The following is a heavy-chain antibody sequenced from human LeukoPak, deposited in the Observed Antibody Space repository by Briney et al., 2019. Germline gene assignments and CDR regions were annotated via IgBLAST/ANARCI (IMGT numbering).Heavy chain of an antibody. J-gene: IGHJ2*01. D-gene: IGHD3-10*01. CDR2: IWDDGSNK. V-gene: IGHV3-33*03. CDR3: AKERGGQDWYFDL. Sequence: PGGSLRLSCTAPGFNFSDSDMDWGRQAPGKGLEWVADIWDDGSNKHYADSVKGRFTISRDNSKNTLYLQMNSLRAEDTAMYYCAKERGGQDWYFDLWGRGALVTVSS. CDR1: GFNFSDSD.